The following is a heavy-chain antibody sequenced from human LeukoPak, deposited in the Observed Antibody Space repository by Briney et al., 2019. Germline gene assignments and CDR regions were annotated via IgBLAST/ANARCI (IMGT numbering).Heavy chain of an antibody. Sequence: GESLKISCEVSGYGFTNYWIGWVRQMPGKGLEWMGIIYPGDSNTIYSPSFQGQVTISADKSISTVYLQWSSLKASDTAIYYCARLTVAASGSYFDLWGRGTLVTVSS. V-gene: IGHV5-51*01. J-gene: IGHJ2*01. D-gene: IGHD6-19*01. CDR1: GYGFTNYW. CDR3: ARLTVAASGSYFDL. CDR2: IYPGDSNT.